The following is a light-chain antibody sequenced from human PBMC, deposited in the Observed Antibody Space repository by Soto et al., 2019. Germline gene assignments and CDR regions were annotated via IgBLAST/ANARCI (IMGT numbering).Light chain of an antibody. V-gene: IGLV2-14*01. J-gene: IGLJ3*02. CDR1: SSDVGGYNH. CDR3: SSYTSSITWV. CDR2: QVT. Sequence: QSALTQPASVSGSPGQSITISCTGTSSDVGGYNHVSWYQQHPGKAPKPVISQVTNRPSGVSNRFSGSKSGNTASLTISGLQAEDEADYYCSSYTSSITWVFGGGTKVTVL.